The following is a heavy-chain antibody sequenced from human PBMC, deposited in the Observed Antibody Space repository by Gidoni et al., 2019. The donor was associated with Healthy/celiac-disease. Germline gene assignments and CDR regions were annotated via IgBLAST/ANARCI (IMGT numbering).Heavy chain of an antibody. CDR3: AKLGVPAAQKGGMDV. D-gene: IGHD2-2*01. J-gene: IGHJ6*02. V-gene: IGHV3-23*01. Sequence: EEQLLESGGGLVQPGGSVRLSCTATGFTFGSYAMSWVRRAPGKGLEWVSAISGSGGSTSYADSVQGRFTISRDNSKNTLYLQMNSLRAEDTAVYYCAKLGVPAAQKGGMDVWGQGTTVTVSS. CDR1: GFTFGSYA. CDR2: ISGSGGST.